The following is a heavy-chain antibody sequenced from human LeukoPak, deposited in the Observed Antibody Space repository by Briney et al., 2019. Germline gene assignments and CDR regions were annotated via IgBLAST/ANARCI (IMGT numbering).Heavy chain of an antibody. CDR2: IHYSGNS. CDR1: GGSISRYY. CDR3: SRGVSYYYDSSGYWIDY. J-gene: IGHJ4*02. Sequence: SYTLSLTCTVSGGSISRYYWSWIRQPPGEGLEWIGHIHYSGNSNYNPSLKSRATISVDTSKNQFSLKLSSVTAADTAVYYCSRGVSYYYDSSGYWIDYWGQGTLVTVSS. D-gene: IGHD3-22*01. V-gene: IGHV4-59*07.